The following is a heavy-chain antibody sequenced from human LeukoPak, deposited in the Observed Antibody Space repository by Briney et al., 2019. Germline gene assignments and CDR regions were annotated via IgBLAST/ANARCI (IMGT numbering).Heavy chain of an antibody. CDR3: VTEVSGSFPT. CDR2: ISSSSSYI. CDR1: GGSFSGYY. J-gene: IGHJ4*02. D-gene: IGHD1-26*01. Sequence: PSETLSLTCAVSGGSFSGYYWNWIRQSPGKGLEWVSSISSSSSYIYYADSVKGRFTISRDNAKNSLYLQMNSLRAEDTAVYYCVTEVSGSFPTWGQGTLVTVSS. V-gene: IGHV3-21*01.